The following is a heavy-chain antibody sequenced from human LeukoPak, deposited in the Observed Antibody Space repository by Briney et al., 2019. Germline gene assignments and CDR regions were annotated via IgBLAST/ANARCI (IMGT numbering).Heavy chain of an antibody. CDR2: ISFDGNNK. CDR1: GFTFSTYA. J-gene: IGHJ4*02. V-gene: IGHV3-30*04. Sequence: GGSLRLSCTASGFTFSTYAMHWVRQAPGKGLEWVAVISFDGNNKYYADSVKGRFTISRDNSKSTLDLQMNSLRAEDTALYYCARDVVYDDKFGASDYWGQGTLVTVSS. D-gene: IGHD2-8*02. CDR3: ARDVVYDDKFGASDY.